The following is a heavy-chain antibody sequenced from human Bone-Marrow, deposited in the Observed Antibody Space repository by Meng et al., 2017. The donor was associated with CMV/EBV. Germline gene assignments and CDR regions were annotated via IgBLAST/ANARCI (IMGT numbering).Heavy chain of an antibody. Sequence: GESLKISCAASGFTFSSYSMNWVRQAPGKGLEWVSSISSSSSYIYYADSVKGRFTISRDNAKNSLYLQMNSLRAEDTAAYYCASRPTRYCSGGSCYVHWGQGTRVTGYS. CDR2: ISSSSSYI. V-gene: IGHV3-21*01. D-gene: IGHD2-15*01. CDR3: ASRPTRYCSGGSCYVH. J-gene: IGHJ4*02. CDR1: GFTFSSYS.